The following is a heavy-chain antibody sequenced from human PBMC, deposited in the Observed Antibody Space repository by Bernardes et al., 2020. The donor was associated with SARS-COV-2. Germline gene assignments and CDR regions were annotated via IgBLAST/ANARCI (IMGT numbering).Heavy chain of an antibody. D-gene: IGHD4-17*01. Sequence: SETLSLTCVVHGESFSDDYWSWVRQPPGKGLEWIGEIHYRGTTHYNPSLGSRVTMSVDRSKNQFSLNLRSVTAADTAVYYCARLAMTNINGMDVWGQGTTVTVSS. CDR2: IHYRGTT. J-gene: IGHJ6*02. CDR3: ARLAMTNINGMDV. CDR1: GESFSDDY. V-gene: IGHV4-34*01.